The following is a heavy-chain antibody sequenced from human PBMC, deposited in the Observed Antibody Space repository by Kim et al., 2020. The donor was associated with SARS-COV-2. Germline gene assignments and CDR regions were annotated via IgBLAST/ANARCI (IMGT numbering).Heavy chain of an antibody. D-gene: IGHD3-16*01. CDR1: GVSISSQC. Sequence: SETLSLTCTVSGVSISSQCWSWIRQAPGKGLEWIGYVYYNGNTNSNPSLKSRVTISLDTSKNQFSLNLRSVTAADTAVYYCARVFGPAANYFDYWGQGTL. J-gene: IGHJ4*02. CDR2: VYYNGNT. V-gene: IGHV4-59*11. CDR3: ARVFGPAANYFDY.